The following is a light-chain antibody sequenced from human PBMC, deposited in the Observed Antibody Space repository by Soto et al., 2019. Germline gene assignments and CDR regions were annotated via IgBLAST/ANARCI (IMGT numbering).Light chain of an antibody. CDR3: QQYGSSGRT. CDR1: QSVSSNY. Sequence: EIVLTQSPGTLSLSPGERATLSCRTSQSVSSNYLAWYQQKPGQAPRLIIYGASSRATGIPDRFSGSGSGTDFTITISRLEPEDFAVYYCQQYGSSGRTFGQGTKVEI. V-gene: IGKV3-20*01. J-gene: IGKJ1*01. CDR2: GAS.